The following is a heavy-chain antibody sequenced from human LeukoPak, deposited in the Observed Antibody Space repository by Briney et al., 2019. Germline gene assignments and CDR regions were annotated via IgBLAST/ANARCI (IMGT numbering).Heavy chain of an antibody. V-gene: IGHV1-18*01. CDR1: GYTFTSYG. CDR3: ARTITIFGVVINPFDY. J-gene: IGHJ4*02. D-gene: IGHD3-3*01. Sequence: ASVKVSCKASGYTFTSYGISWVRQAPGQGLEWMGWISAYNGNTNYAQKLQGRVTMTTDTSTSTAYMELRSLRSDDTAVYYCARTITIFGVVINPFDYWGRGTLVTVSS. CDR2: ISAYNGNT.